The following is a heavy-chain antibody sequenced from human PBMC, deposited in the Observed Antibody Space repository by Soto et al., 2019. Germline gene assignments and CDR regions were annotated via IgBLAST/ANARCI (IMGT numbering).Heavy chain of an antibody. V-gene: IGHV1-69*06. CDR3: ARGGYSSTWSNLLDRSGLDV. D-gene: IGHD6-13*01. Sequence: QVQLVQSGAEAKKPGSSVKVSRKTSGGTFSSYAISWVRQAPGQGLEWMGGIVPLFRTTNYAQKFQGRVTITADTSTYKVYMELSGLRSGDTAVYNCARGGYSSTWSNLLDRSGLDVWGQGTTVTVYS. CDR2: IVPLFRTT. CDR1: GGTFSSYA. J-gene: IGHJ6*02.